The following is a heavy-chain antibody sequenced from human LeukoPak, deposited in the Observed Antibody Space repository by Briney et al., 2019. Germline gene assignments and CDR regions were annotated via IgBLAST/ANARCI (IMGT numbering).Heavy chain of an antibody. CDR3: AKGAQLRYFDWLLGYYFDY. J-gene: IGHJ4*02. Sequence: GGSLRLSCAASTFTFSSYAMSWVRQAPEKGLEWVSAISGNGDSTSYADSVKGRFTISRDNSKNTLYLQMNSLRAEDTAVYYCAKGAQLRYFDWLLGYYFDYWGQGTLVTVSS. CDR1: TFTFSSYA. CDR2: ISGNGDST. D-gene: IGHD3-9*01. V-gene: IGHV3-23*01.